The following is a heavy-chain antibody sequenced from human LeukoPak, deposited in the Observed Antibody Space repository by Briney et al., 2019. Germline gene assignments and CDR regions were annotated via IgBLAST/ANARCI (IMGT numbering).Heavy chain of an antibody. CDR1: GFTFSSYA. CDR2: ISGSGGST. D-gene: IGHD3-22*01. Sequence: GGSLRLSCAASGFTFSSYAMSWVRQAPGKGLEWVSAISGSGGSTYYADSVKGRFTISRDNSKNTPYLQMNSLRAEDTAVYYCAKDLQYYYDSSGYSLFDYWGQGTLVTVSS. J-gene: IGHJ4*02. V-gene: IGHV3-23*01. CDR3: AKDLQYYYDSSGYSLFDY.